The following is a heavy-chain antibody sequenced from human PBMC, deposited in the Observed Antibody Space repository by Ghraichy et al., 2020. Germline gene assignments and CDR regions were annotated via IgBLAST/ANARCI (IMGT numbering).Heavy chain of an antibody. J-gene: IGHJ6*02. CDR2: IYYSGST. D-gene: IGHD2-2*01. V-gene: IGHV4-31*03. CDR3: ARDWRYCSSTSCSPSYYYYYGMDV. CDR1: GGSISSGGYY. Sequence: SETLSLTCTVSGGSISSGGYYWSWIRQHPGKGLEWIGYIYYSGSTYYNPFLKSRVTISVDTSKNQFSLKLSSVTAADTAVYYCARDWRYCSSTSCSPSYYYYYGMDVWGQGTTVTVSS.